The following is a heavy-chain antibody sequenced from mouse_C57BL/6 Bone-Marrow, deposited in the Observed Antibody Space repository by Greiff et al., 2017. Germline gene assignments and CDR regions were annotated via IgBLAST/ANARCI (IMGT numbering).Heavy chain of an antibody. CDR3: TMGLFITTVVGFDY. Sequence: EVQLQQSGTVLARPGASVKMSCKTSGYTFTSYWMHWVKQRPGQGLEWIGALYPGNSDTSYNPKFKGKAKLTAVTSASTAYTELSRLTNEDSAVYYCTMGLFITTVVGFDYWGQGTTLTVSS. J-gene: IGHJ2*01. V-gene: IGHV1-5*01. CDR2: LYPGNSDT. CDR1: GYTFTSYW. D-gene: IGHD1-1*01.